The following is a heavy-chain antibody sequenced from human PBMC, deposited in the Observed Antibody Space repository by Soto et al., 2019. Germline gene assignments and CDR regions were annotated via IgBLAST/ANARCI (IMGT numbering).Heavy chain of an antibody. V-gene: IGHV1-18*04. CDR3: ARDIVVVPAAIRGVYYYYYGMDV. CDR1: GYTFTGYC. CDR2: ISAYNGNT. Sequence: GASVKVSCKASGYTFTGYCRRWVRQAPGQGLEWMGWISAYNGNTNYAQKLQGRVTMTTDTSTSTAYMELRSLRSDDTAVYYCARDIVVVPAAIRGVYYYYYGMDVWGQGTTVTVSS. J-gene: IGHJ6*02. D-gene: IGHD2-2*02.